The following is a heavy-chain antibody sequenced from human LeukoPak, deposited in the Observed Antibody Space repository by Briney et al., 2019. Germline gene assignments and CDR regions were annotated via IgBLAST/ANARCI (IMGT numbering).Heavy chain of an antibody. J-gene: IGHJ6*03. V-gene: IGHV3-30*02. CDR3: AKDGAWVTVSFYYYYMDV. CDR1: GFTFSSYG. CDR2: IRYDGSIK. D-gene: IGHD4-11*01. Sequence: PGGSLRLSCAASGFTFSSYGMHWVRQAPGKGLEWVAFIRYDGSIKYYADSVKGRFTISRDNSKNTLYLQMNSLRAEDTAVYYCAKDGAWVTVSFYYYYMDVWGKGTTVTASS.